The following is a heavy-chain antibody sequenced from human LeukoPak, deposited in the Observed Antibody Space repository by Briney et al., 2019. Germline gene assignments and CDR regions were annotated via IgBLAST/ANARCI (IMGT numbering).Heavy chain of an antibody. CDR1: GGSISSFY. CDR3: ASLGQLAFDY. Sequence: SETLSLTCTVSGGSISSFYWSWIRQPAGKGLEWIGRIYTSGSTNYNPSLKSRITMPVDTSKNQFSLKLSFVTAADTAVYYCASLGQLAFDYWGQGTLVTVSS. J-gene: IGHJ4*02. D-gene: IGHD6-6*01. CDR2: IYTSGST. V-gene: IGHV4-4*07.